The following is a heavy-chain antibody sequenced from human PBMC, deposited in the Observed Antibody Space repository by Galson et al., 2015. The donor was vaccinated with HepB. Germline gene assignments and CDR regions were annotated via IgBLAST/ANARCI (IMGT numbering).Heavy chain of an antibody. J-gene: IGHJ2*01. D-gene: IGHD6-19*01. CDR2: ISWDGGST. V-gene: IGHV3-43*01. Sequence: SLRLSCAASGFTFDDYTMHWVRQAPGKGLEWVSLISWDGGSTYYADSVKGRFTISRDNSKNSLYLQMNSLRTEDTALYYCAKDLYSSGWSDWYFDLWGRGTLVTVSS. CDR1: GFTFDDYT. CDR3: AKDLYSSGWSDWYFDL.